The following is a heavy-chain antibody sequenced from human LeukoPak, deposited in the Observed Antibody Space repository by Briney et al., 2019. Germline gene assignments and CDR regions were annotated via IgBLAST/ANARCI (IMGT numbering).Heavy chain of an antibody. J-gene: IGHJ4*02. Sequence: PGGSLRLSCSVSGFTFSTYVMTWVRQAPGKGLEYVSAISSNGDNTYYADSVKGRFTISRDNSKNTLYLQMSSLRADDTAVYYCVRGTGYWGQGTLVTVSS. V-gene: IGHV3-64D*06. CDR1: GFTFSTYV. CDR3: VRGTGY. CDR2: ISSNGDNT.